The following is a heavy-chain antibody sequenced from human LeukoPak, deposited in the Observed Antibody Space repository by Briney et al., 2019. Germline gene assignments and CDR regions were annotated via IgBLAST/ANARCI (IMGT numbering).Heavy chain of an antibody. Sequence: GGSLRLSCEASGFTSNNYALAWVRQSPGKGLEWGSGITGSGGHTYYAHSVKGRFTISRDNSKNTLHLQMYSLRAEDTAVYYCTKDLTDFRYYYTDVWGKGTTVIVSS. V-gene: IGHV3-23*01. CDR1: GFTSNNYA. CDR3: TKDLTDFRYYYTDV. D-gene: IGHD2-21*02. J-gene: IGHJ6*03. CDR2: ITGSGGHT.